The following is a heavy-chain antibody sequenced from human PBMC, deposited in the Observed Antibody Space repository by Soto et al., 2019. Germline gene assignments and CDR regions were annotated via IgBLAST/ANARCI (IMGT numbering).Heavy chain of an antibody. J-gene: IGHJ5*02. CDR2: VSPPFRTS. D-gene: IGHD3-10*01. V-gene: IGHV1-69*01. CDR3: AKGSWVHHGSEGGNWLDP. Sequence: QVQLVQSGAEVKKPGSSVKVSCKTSGVSFNNNGIGWVRQAPGHGLEWMGGVSPPFRTSNYARKFQGRISITADASTGTVNMELSSLTSEDTAVYYCAKGSWVHHGSEGGNWLDPWGQGTLVTVSS. CDR1: GVSFNNNG.